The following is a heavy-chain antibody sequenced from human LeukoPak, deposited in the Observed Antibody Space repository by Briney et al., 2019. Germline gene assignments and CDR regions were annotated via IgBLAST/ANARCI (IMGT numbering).Heavy chain of an antibody. D-gene: IGHD5-18*01. CDR1: GFTFSSYA. V-gene: IGHV3-30*04. Sequence: PGGSLRLSCAASGFTFSSYAMHWVRQAPGRGLGWVAVISHDGSNRFYADSVEGRFTISRDNSKNTLHLQMNSLRAEDTAVYYCVKGLRWTAMATTYFDYWGQGTLVTVSS. CDR2: ISHDGSNR. CDR3: VKGLRWTAMATTYFDY. J-gene: IGHJ4*02.